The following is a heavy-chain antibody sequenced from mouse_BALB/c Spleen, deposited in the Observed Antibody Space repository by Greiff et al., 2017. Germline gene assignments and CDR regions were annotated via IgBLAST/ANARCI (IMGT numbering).Heavy chain of an antibody. V-gene: IGHV3-6*02. CDR3: ARHGSFYYFDY. CDR1: GYSITSGYY. J-gene: IGHJ2*01. D-gene: IGHD1-1*01. CDR2: ISYDGSN. Sequence: DVKLQESGPGLVKPSQSLSLTCSVTGYSITSGYYWNWIRQFPGNKLEWMGYISYDGSNNYNPSLKNRISITRDTSKNQFFLKLNSVTTEDTATYYCARHGSFYYFDYWGQGTTLTVSS.